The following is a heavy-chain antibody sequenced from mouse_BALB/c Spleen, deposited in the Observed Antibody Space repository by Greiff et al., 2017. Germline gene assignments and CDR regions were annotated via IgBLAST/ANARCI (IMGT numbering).Heavy chain of an antibody. CDR1: GYTFTSYW. J-gene: IGHJ4*01. V-gene: IGHV1-87*01. D-gene: IGHD2-5*01. CDR2: IYPGDGDT. Sequence: QVHVKQSGAELARPGASVKLSCKASGYTFTSYWMQWVKQRPGQGLEWIGAIYPGDGDTRYTQKFKGKATLTADKSSSTAYMQLSSLASEDSAVYYCAREYSSAMDYWGQGTSVTVSS. CDR3: AREYSSAMDY.